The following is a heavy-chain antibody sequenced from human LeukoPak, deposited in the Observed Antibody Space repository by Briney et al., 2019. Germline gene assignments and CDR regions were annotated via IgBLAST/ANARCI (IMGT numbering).Heavy chain of an antibody. Sequence: PGRSLRLSCAASGFTFSSYAMHWVRQAPGKGLEWVAVISYDGSNKYYADSMKGRFTISRDNSKNTLYLQMNSLRAEDTAVYYCGAGGSFIDYWGQGTLVTVSS. CDR2: ISYDGSNK. J-gene: IGHJ4*02. CDR1: GFTFSSYA. CDR3: GAGGSFIDY. V-gene: IGHV3-30*04. D-gene: IGHD2-15*01.